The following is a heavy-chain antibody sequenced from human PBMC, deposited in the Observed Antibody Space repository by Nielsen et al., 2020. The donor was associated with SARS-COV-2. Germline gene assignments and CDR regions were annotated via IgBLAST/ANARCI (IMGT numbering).Heavy chain of an antibody. CDR1: GHTFTDDY. CDR2: INPYSGGT. Sequence: ASVKVSCKASGHTFTDDYIHWARQDPGQGLEWMGRINPYSGGTNYAQKFQGTVTMTRDASISTVYMELTSDDTAVYYCARARATIFGLVMSYGMDVWGQGTTVAVSS. J-gene: IGHJ6*02. V-gene: IGHV1-2*06. D-gene: IGHD3/OR15-3a*01. CDR3: ARARATIFGLVMSYGMDV.